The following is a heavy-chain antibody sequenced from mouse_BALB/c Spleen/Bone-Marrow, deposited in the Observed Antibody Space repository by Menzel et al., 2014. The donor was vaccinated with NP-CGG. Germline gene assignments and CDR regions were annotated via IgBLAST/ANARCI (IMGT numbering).Heavy chain of an antibody. D-gene: IGHD2-4*01. CDR2: ILAGGST. CDR3: ARVAYTMIASVFAY. V-gene: IGHV2-9*02. CDR1: GFSLTSYG. Sequence: VQLQQSGPGLVAPSQSLSITCTVSGFSLTSYGVHWVRQPPGKGLEWLGVILAGGSTNYNSALMSRLSISKDNSKSHVFLKMNSLQTDDTAIYYCARVAYTMIASVFAYWGQGTLVTVSA. J-gene: IGHJ3*01.